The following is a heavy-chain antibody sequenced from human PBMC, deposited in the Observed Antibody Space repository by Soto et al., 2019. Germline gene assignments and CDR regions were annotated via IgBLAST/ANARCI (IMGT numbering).Heavy chain of an antibody. CDR3: ARDLLDTTVDYYFDY. CDR2: IYHTGSS. D-gene: IGHD3-3*01. V-gene: IGHV4-30-4*01. J-gene: IGHJ4*02. CDR1: GVSISSGPYY. Sequence: QVQLQESGPGLVMPSQTLSLTCTVSGVSISSGPYYWSWLRQPPGKGLEWMGYIYHTGSSQSRPSLKSRVAISIDTSKNQFTLELRSVTAADTAVYYCARDLLDTTVDYYFDYWSPGRLVTVSS.